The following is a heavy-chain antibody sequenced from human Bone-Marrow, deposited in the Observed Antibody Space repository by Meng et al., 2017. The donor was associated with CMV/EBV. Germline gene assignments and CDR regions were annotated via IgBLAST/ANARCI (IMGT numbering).Heavy chain of an antibody. J-gene: IGHJ4*02. V-gene: IGHV3-30*04. CDR3: ARGELFCSGGSCYQHTDY. Sequence: GESLKISCAASGFTFGSFAMHWVRQAPGKGLEWVAVISYDVTNKYFANSVKGRFTISRDNSNSTLYLQMNSLSAEDTAVYYCARGELFCSGGSCYQHTDYWGRGTLVTVSS. D-gene: IGHD2-15*01. CDR2: ISYDVTNK. CDR1: GFTFGSFA.